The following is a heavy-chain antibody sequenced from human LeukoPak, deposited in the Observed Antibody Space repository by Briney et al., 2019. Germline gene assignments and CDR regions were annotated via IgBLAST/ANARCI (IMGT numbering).Heavy chain of an antibody. D-gene: IGHD6-19*01. J-gene: IGHJ6*03. CDR2: ISSSGSTI. V-gene: IGHV3-48*03. CDR3: AGGPKRIPGIAVAGIRNYYYYYMDV. Sequence: PGGSLRLSCAASGFTFSSYEMNWVRQAPGKGLEWVSYISSSGSTIYYADSVKGRFTISRDDAKNSLYLQMNSLRAEDTAVYYCAGGPKRIPGIAVAGIRNYYYYYMDVWGIGTTVTISS. CDR1: GFTFSSYE.